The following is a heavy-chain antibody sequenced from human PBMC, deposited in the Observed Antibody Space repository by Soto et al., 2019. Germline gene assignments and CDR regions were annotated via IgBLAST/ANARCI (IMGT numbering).Heavy chain of an antibody. D-gene: IGHD2-8*01. CDR1: GFTFSSYA. Sequence: GGSLRLSCAASGFTFSSYAMSWVRQAPGKGLEWVSAISGSGGSTYYADSVRGRFTISRDNSKNTLYLQMNSLRAEDTAVYYCAKELGCTNGVCYTFFDYWGQGTLVTVSS. J-gene: IGHJ4*02. CDR3: AKELGCTNGVCYTFFDY. V-gene: IGHV3-23*01. CDR2: ISGSGGST.